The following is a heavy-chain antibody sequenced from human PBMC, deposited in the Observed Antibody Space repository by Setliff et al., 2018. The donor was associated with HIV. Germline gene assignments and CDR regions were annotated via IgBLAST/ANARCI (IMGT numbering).Heavy chain of an antibody. Sequence: PGGSLRLSCAGSGFTFSDAWITWVRQAPGKGLEWLGRIKSKIDGEPTDYAAPVKGRFTISRDDSKNTVYLHMNSLKTEDTAVYYCIWSGSSGLYYFDHWGQGTLVTVSS. CDR3: IWSGSSGLYYFDH. CDR1: GFTFSDAW. CDR2: IKSKIDGEPT. D-gene: IGHD3-22*01. J-gene: IGHJ4*02. V-gene: IGHV3-15*01.